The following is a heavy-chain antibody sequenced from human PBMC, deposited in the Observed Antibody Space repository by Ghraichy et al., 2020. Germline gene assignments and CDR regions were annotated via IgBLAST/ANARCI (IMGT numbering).Heavy chain of an antibody. J-gene: IGHJ4*02. CDR3: AKTSVRETNIDY. Sequence: ASVKVSCKASGYTFTGYYMHWVRQAPGQGLEWMGRINPNSGDTDYAQNFQGRVTVTRDTSINTAWMELSSLTSDDTAVYYCAKTSVRETNIDYWGQGTLVTVSS. CDR2: INPNSGDT. V-gene: IGHV1-2*06. CDR1: GYTFTGYY. D-gene: IGHD1/OR15-1a*01.